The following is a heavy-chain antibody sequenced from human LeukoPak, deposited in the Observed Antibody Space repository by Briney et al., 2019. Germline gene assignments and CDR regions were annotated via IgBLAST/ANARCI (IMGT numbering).Heavy chain of an antibody. CDR1: GGSISSSSYY. D-gene: IGHD6-25*01. J-gene: IGHJ4*02. Sequence: RPSETLSLTCTVSGGSISSSSYYWGWIRQPPGKGLEWIGSIYYSGSTYYNPSLKSRVTISVDTSKNQFSLKLSSVTAADTAVYYCASGSSATGYFDYWGQGTLVTVSS. CDR2: IYYSGST. CDR3: ASGSSATGYFDY. V-gene: IGHV4-39*01.